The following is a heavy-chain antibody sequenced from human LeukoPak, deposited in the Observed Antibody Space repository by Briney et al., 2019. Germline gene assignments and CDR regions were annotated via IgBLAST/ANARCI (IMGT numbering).Heavy chain of an antibody. CDR2: IIPIFGTA. CDR3: ARVSDFTAYYFDY. Sequence: GASVKVSCKASGYIFSNFFSSYGITWVRQAPGQGLEWMGGIIPIFGTANYAQKFQGRVTITADESTSTAYMELSSLRSEDTAVYYCARVSDFTAYYFDYWGQGTLVTVSS. CDR1: GYIFSNFFSSYG. V-gene: IGHV1-69*13. D-gene: IGHD3-3*01. J-gene: IGHJ4*02.